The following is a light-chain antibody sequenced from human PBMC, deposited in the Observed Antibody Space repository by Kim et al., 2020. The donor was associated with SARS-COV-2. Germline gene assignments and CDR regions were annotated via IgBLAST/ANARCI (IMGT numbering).Light chain of an antibody. CDR1: QSLALKDGNTY. V-gene: IGKV2-24*01. CDR2: QVA. CDR3: MQLTHLTRT. Sequence: QPSSISCRSSQSLALKDGNTYLNWLHQRPGQPPRRLMYQVANRFSGVPDRFSGSGTETDFTLKISRVEAEDVGVYYCMQLTHLTRTSGGGTKLEI. J-gene: IGKJ4*01.